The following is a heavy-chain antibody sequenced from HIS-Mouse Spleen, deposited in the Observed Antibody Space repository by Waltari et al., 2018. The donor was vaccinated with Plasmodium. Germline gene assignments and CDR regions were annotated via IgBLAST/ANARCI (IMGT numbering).Heavy chain of an antibody. CDR2: IYYSGCT. J-gene: IGHJ4*02. Sequence: QLQLQESGPGLVKPSETLSLTCTVSGGSISSSSYYWGWIRQPPGKGLEWIGSIYYSGCTYYNPPLNSRVTISVDTSKNQFSLKLSSVTAADTAVYYCARVAIWTITIFGVVDYWGQGTLVTVSS. D-gene: IGHD3-3*01. CDR1: GGSISSSSYY. CDR3: ARVAIWTITIFGVVDY. V-gene: IGHV4-39*07.